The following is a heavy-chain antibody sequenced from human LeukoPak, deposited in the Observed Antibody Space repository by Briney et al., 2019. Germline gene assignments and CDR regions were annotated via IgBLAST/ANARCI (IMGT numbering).Heavy chain of an antibody. CDR1: GYTFTSYD. J-gene: IGHJ4*02. Sequence: ASVKVSCRASGYTFTSYDINWVRQATGQGLEWMGWMNPNSGNTGYAQKFQGRVTITRNTSISTAYMELSSLRSEDTAVYYCASGLIAAAGVFDYWGQGTLVTVSS. D-gene: IGHD6-13*01. CDR2: MNPNSGNT. V-gene: IGHV1-8*03. CDR3: ASGLIAAAGVFDY.